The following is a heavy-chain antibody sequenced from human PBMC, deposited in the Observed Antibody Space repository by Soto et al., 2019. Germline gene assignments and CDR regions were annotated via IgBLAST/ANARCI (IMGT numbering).Heavy chain of an antibody. Sequence: PGGSLRLSCAASGFTFSGSAIHWVRQASGKGLEWVGRIRSKTDNYATAYAASVKGRFTISRDDSKNTAYLQMNSLKTEDTAVYYCTRLFSAGCSSASCYAFDFSGQATLVTVSS. CDR1: GFTFSGSA. CDR2: IRSKTDNYAT. J-gene: IGHJ4*02. V-gene: IGHV3-73*01. CDR3: TRLFSAGCSSASCYAFDF. D-gene: IGHD2-2*01.